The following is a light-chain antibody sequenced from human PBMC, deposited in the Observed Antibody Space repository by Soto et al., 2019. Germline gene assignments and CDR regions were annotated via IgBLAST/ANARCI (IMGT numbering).Light chain of an antibody. Sequence: EIVRTQSQETLSVSPGEGATLSCRASQRVSSNLAGYQQKTGQAPRLLIYATSTRATGIPARFSGSGSGTEFTLTISSLQSEDFALYYCQQYNSWPLAIGGGTKVEIK. CDR3: QQYNSWPLA. J-gene: IGKJ4*01. V-gene: IGKV3-15*01. CDR1: QRVSSN. CDR2: ATS.